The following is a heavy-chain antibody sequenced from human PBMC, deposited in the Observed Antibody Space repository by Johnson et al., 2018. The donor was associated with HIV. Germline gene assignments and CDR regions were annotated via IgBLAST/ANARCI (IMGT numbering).Heavy chain of an antibody. V-gene: IGHV3-7*01. CDR2: IKQDGSEK. CDR1: GFTFSSYW. Sequence: VQLVESGGGLVQPGGSLRLSCAASGFTFSSYWMSWVRQAPGKGLEWVANIKQDGSEKYYVDSVKGRFTISRDNSKNTLYLQMNSLRAEDTAVYYCARVYSSSSAHAFDIWGQGTMVTVSS. CDR3: ARVYSSSSAHAFDI. D-gene: IGHD6-6*01. J-gene: IGHJ3*02.